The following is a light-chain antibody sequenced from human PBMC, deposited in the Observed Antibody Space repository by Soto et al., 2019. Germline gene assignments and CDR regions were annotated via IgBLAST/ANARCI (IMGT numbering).Light chain of an antibody. V-gene: IGKV1-33*01. CDR1: QDLSNY. J-gene: IGKJ5*01. CDR3: QQYSHLIT. CDR2: DAS. Sequence: IQMTQSPSSLSASVGDRVTITCQASQDLSNYLNWYQQKLGKAPKHLIYDASNLETGVPSRFSGSGSGTDFTFTISSLQPEDIATYYCQQYSHLITFGQGTRLEIK.